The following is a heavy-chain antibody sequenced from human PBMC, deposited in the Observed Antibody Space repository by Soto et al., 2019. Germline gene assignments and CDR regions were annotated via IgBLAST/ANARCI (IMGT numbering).Heavy chain of an antibody. Sequence: QPGGSLRLSCAASGFIFTKYAMNWIRQAPGKWLEWVSGISGSGDRAYYADSVKGRFTISRDNPKNTLYLQMNSLRAEDTAVYYCAKGLDYYDSSGYSYFAYWGQGXLVTV. CDR2: ISGSGDRA. V-gene: IGHV3-23*01. J-gene: IGHJ4*02. CDR1: GFIFTKYA. CDR3: AKGLDYYDSSGYSYFAY. D-gene: IGHD3-22*01.